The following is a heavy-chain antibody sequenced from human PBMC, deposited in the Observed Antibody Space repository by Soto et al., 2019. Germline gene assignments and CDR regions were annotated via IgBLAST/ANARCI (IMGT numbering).Heavy chain of an antibody. V-gene: IGHV1-18*01. CDR1: GYTFTSYG. CDR3: ARIQTGRWLQMPRAFDI. J-gene: IGHJ3*02. Sequence: ASVKVSCKASGYTFTSYGISWVRQAPGQGLEWMGWISAYNGNTNYAQKLQGRVTMTTDTSTSTAYMELRSLRSDDTAVYYCARIQTGRWLQMPRAFDIWGQGTMVTVSS. D-gene: IGHD5-12*01. CDR2: ISAYNGNT.